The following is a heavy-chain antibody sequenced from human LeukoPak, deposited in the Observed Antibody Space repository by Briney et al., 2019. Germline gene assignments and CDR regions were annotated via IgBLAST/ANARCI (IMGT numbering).Heavy chain of an antibody. CDR3: AKFSGSYFGGNYFDY. V-gene: IGHV1-24*01. CDR1: GYSVTDLS. Sequence: ASVKVSCKVSGYSVTDLSMHWVRQAPGEGLEWMGGFDPEDDETIFAQKFQGRVTLTEDTSTETAYMELSSLRSEDTAVYYCAKFSGSYFGGNYFDYWGQGTLVTVSS. CDR2: FDPEDDET. D-gene: IGHD1-26*01. J-gene: IGHJ4*02.